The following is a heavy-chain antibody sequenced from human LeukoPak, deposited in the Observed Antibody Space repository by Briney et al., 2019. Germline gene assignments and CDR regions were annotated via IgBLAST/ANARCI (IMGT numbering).Heavy chain of an antibody. CDR2: INPSSGST. Sequence: ASVKVSCKPSGNTFTSYYIQWVRQAPGQGLEWMGIINPSSGSTSYAQKFQGRVTMTRDTSTSTVYMELSSLRSEDTAVYYCARGYCSSTSCDNWFDPWGQGTLVTVSS. CDR1: GNTFTSYY. V-gene: IGHV1-46*01. D-gene: IGHD2-2*01. J-gene: IGHJ5*02. CDR3: ARGYCSSTSCDNWFDP.